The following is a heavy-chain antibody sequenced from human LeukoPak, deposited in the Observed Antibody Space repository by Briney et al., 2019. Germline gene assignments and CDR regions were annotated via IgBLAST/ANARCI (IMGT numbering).Heavy chain of an antibody. CDR2: INPNSGGT. CDR1: GYTFTGYY. V-gene: IGHV1-2*02. J-gene: IGHJ5*02. CDR3: ARELGGWKYNWFDP. Sequence: ASVKVSCKASGYTFTGYYMHWVRQAPGQGLEWMGWINPNSGGTNYAQKFQGRVTMTRDTSISTAYMELSRLRSDDTAVYYCARELGGWKYNWFDPWGQGTLVTASS. D-gene: IGHD6-19*01.